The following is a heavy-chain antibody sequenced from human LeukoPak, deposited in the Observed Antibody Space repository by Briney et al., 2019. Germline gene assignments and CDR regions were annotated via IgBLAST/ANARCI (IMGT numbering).Heavy chain of an antibody. CDR3: AKGGSGYCSSTSCLYYFDY. D-gene: IGHD2-2*01. Sequence: GGSLRLSCAASGFTFSSYAMIWVRQAPGKGLEWVSTISGSAYSTYYADSVRGRFTISRDNSKNTLFLQMNSLRAEDTAVYYCAKGGSGYCSSTSCLYYFDYWGQGTLVTVSS. J-gene: IGHJ4*02. V-gene: IGHV3-23*01. CDR1: GFTFSSYA. CDR2: ISGSAYST.